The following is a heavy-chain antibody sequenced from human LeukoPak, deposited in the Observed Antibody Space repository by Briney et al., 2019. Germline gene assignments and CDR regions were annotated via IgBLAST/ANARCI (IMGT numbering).Heavy chain of an antibody. D-gene: IGHD3-3*01. CDR1: GFTFGNYA. CDR3: AKYQAIWRGYFDY. Sequence: GGSLRLSCAASGFTFGNYAMSWGRQAPGKGLEWVSGITGGGGSTYYADSVRGRFTVSRDTSKNTLYLQMNSLRAENTALCYCAKYQAIWRGYFDYWGQGTLVTVSS. V-gene: IGHV3-23*01. CDR2: ITGGGGST. J-gene: IGHJ4*02.